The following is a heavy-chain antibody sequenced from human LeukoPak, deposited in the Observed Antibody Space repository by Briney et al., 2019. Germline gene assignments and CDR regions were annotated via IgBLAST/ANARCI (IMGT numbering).Heavy chain of an antibody. J-gene: IGHJ3*02. Sequence: GGSLRLSCAASGFTFSGYAMSWVRQAPGKGLERLSGISRSGDNTYYAASVKGRFTISRDNSKNTLYLQMDSLRAEDTAVYYCAKDRYYASGSSYGNAFDIWGQGTMVTVSS. CDR3: AKDRYYASGSSYGNAFDI. CDR2: ISRSGDNT. V-gene: IGHV3-23*01. CDR1: GFTFSGYA. D-gene: IGHD3-10*01.